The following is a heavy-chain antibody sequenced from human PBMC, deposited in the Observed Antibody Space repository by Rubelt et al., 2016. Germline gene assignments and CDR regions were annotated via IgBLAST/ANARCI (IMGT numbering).Heavy chain of an antibody. J-gene: IGHJ4*02. V-gene: IGHV4-61*01. D-gene: IGHD5-12*01. CDR2: IYYSGST. CDR3: ASYSGYDLGFDY. Sequence: GSYYWSWIRQPPGKGLEWIGYIYYSGSTNYNPSLKSRVTISVDTSKNQFSLKLSSVTAADTAVYYCASYSGYDLGFDYWGQGTLVTVSS. CDR1: GSYY.